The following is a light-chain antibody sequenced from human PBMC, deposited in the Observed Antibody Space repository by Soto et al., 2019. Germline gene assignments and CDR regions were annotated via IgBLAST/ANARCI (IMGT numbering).Light chain of an antibody. CDR1: SSDVGGYNY. Sequence: QSALTQPRSVSGSPGQSVTISCTGTSSDVGGYNYVSWYQQNPGKAPKLMIYDVSERPSGVPDRFSGSKSGNTASLTSSGLQAEDEADYYCCSYAGSYSVVFGGGTKVTVL. J-gene: IGLJ2*01. V-gene: IGLV2-11*01. CDR3: CSYAGSYSVV. CDR2: DVS.